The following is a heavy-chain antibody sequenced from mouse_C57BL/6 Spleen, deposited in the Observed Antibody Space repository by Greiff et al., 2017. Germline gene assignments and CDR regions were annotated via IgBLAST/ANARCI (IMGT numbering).Heavy chain of an antibody. V-gene: IGHV14-3*01. J-gene: IGHJ3*01. D-gene: IGHD2-3*01. Sequence: EVKLQEPVAELVRPGASVKLSCTASGYNIKNTYMHWVKQRPDQGLEWIGRIDPANGNTKYAPKFQGKATLTVDTSSNTAYMQLSSLTSEDTAIYYCARAPVYDGYYAWFAYWGQGTLVTVSA. CDR1: GYNIKNTY. CDR2: IDPANGNT. CDR3: ARAPVYDGYYAWFAY.